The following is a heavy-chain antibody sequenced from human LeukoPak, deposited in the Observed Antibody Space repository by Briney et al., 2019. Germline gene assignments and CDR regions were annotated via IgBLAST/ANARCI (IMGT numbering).Heavy chain of an antibody. CDR2: ISSSCSYI. CDR1: GFTFSSYS. D-gene: IGHD5-12*01. Sequence: NPGGSLRLSCAASGFTFSSYSMNWVRQAPGKGLEWVSSISSSCSYIYYADSVKGRFTISRDNAKNSLYLQMNSLRAEDTAVYYCAREGGYSGYDMDYWGQGTLVTVSS. J-gene: IGHJ4*02. V-gene: IGHV3-21*01. CDR3: AREGGYSGYDMDY.